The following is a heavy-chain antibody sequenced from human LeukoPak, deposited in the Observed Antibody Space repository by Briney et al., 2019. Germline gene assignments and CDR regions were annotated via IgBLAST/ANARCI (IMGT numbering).Heavy chain of an antibody. Sequence: SETLSLTCTVSGASISSTTYYWGWIRQPPWKGLEWIASIYYSGSTYYNPSLKSRVTISVDTSKNQFSLKLSSVTAADTAVYYCARGGQYVWGSYRHLAIDYWGQGTLVTVSS. D-gene: IGHD3-16*02. CDR1: GASISSTTYY. V-gene: IGHV4-39*01. J-gene: IGHJ4*02. CDR3: ARGGQYVWGSYRHLAIDY. CDR2: IYYSGST.